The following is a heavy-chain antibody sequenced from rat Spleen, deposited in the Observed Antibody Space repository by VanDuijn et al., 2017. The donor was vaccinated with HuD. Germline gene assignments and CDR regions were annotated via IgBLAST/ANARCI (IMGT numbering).Heavy chain of an antibody. V-gene: IGHV2-32*01. D-gene: IGHD1-10*01. Sequence: QVQLKESGPGLVQPSQTLSLTCTVSGFSLTSYHVHWVRQPPGKGLEWMGIMWSDGETSYNSALKSRLSISRDTSKSQLFLKMSSLQTEDTATYYCARDSTTRRFAYWGQGTLVTVSS. CDR2: MWSDGET. CDR1: GFSLTSYH. J-gene: IGHJ3*01. CDR3: ARDSTTRRFAY.